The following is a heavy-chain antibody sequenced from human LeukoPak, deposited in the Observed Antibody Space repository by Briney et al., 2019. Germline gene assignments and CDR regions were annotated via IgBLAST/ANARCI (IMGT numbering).Heavy chain of an antibody. CDR1: GFTFSSYW. V-gene: IGHV3-74*01. D-gene: IGHD6-19*01. CDR3: ARGGTDLPVAGEDY. Sequence: GGSLRLSCAASGFTFSSYWMHWGRQAPGKGLVWVSRINSDGSSTSYADSVKGRFTISRDNAKNTLYLQMNSLRAEDTAVYYRARGGTDLPVAGEDYWGQGTLVTVSS. J-gene: IGHJ4*02. CDR2: INSDGSST.